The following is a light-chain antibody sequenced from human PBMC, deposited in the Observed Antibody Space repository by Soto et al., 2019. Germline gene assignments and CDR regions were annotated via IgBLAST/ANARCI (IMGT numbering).Light chain of an antibody. Sequence: QSALTQPASVSGSPGQSITISCTGTSSDVGGYNYVSWYQQHPGKAPKLLIYEVSNRPSGASNRFSGSKSGNTASLTISGLQAEDEADYYCSSYISSSSPYVFXTGTKVTVL. CDR3: SSYISSSSPYV. J-gene: IGLJ1*01. CDR2: EVS. V-gene: IGLV2-14*01. CDR1: SSDVGGYNY.